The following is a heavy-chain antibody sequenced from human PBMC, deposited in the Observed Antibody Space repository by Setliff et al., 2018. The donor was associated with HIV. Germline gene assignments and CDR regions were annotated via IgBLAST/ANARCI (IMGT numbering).Heavy chain of an antibody. CDR2: ISSSGST. D-gene: IGHD3-9*01. J-gene: IGHJ3*02. CDR1: GASTSNDY. CDR3: ARGQYFDWSDAFDI. Sequence: SETLSLTCTVSGASTSNDYWNWIRQSPGKGLEWIGYISSSGSTDSNPSLKSRVTISVDMSNTQIFLSLTSVTAADTAVYYCARGQYFDWSDAFDIWGQGTMVTVSS. V-gene: IGHV4-59*01.